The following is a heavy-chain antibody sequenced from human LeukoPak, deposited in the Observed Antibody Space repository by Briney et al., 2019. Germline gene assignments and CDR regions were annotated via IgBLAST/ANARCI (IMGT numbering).Heavy chain of an antibody. D-gene: IGHD3-10*01. CDR3: AKDLYGSGANYEFDY. CDR2: ISGSGGST. V-gene: IGHV3-23*01. J-gene: IGHJ4*02. CDR1: GFTFSSYA. Sequence: GGSLRLSCAASGFTFSSYAMSWVRQAPGKGLEWVSAISGSGGSTYYADSVKGRFTISRDNSKNTLYLQMNSLRAEDTAVYYRAKDLYGSGANYEFDYWGQGTLVTVSS.